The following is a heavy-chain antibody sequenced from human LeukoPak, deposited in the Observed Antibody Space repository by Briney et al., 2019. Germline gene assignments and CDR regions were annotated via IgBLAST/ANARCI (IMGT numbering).Heavy chain of an antibody. CDR3: ARDQLDYYDSSGYQAVNFDI. D-gene: IGHD3-22*01. CDR1: GGSISSGSYS. V-gene: IGHV4-30-2*01. J-gene: IGHJ3*02. CDR2: IYPRGST. Sequence: SQTLSLTCAVSGGSISSGSYSWSWIRQPPGKGLKWIGYIYPRGSTYYNPSLKSRVTISVDKSKNQFSLKLSSVTAADTAVYYCARDQLDYYDSSGYQAVNFDIWGQGTMVTVSS.